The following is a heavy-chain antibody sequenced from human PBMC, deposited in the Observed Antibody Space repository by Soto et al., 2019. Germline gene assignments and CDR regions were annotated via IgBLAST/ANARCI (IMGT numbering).Heavy chain of an antibody. CDR3: ARKYCSGGSCYAPGY. CDR2: IYYSGST. CDR1: GGSISSYY. V-gene: IGHV4-59*01. D-gene: IGHD2-15*01. J-gene: IGHJ4*02. Sequence: SETLSLTCTVSGGSISSYYWSWSRQPPGKGLEWIGYIYYSGSTNYNPSLKSRVTISVDTSKNQFSLKLSSVTAADTAVYYCARKYCSGGSCYAPGYWGQGTLVTVSS.